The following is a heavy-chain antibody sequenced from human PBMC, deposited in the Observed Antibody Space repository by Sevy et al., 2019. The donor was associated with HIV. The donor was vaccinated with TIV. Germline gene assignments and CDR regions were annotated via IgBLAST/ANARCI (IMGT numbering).Heavy chain of an antibody. CDR1: GGSISSYY. CDR2: IYYSGST. CDR3: ARLGAYCSSTSCYFDY. Sequence: SETLSLTCTVSGGSISSYYWSWIRQPPGKGLEWIGYIYYSGSTNYNPSLKSRVTISVDTSKNQFSLKRSSVTAADTAVYYCARLGAYCSSTSCYFDYWGQGTLVTVSS. J-gene: IGHJ4*02. D-gene: IGHD2-2*01. V-gene: IGHV4-59*01.